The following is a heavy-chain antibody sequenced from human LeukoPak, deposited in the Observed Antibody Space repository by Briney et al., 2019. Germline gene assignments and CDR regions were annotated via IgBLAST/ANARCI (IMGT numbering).Heavy chain of an antibody. CDR1: GFSFSSYY. CDR3: ARSLYYYGSDSFDI. D-gene: IGHD3-10*01. V-gene: IGHV4-59*01. CDR2: IYYSGST. J-gene: IGHJ3*02. Sequence: SETLSLTCTASGFSFSSYYWNWIRQPPGKGLEWIGYIYYSGSTNYNPSLKSRVTISVDTSKNQFSLKLSSVTAADTAVYYCARSLYYYGSDSFDIWGQGTMVSVSS.